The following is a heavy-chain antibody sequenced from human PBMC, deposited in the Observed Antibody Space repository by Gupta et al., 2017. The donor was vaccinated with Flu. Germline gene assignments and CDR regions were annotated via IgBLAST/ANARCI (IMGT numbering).Heavy chain of an antibody. Sequence: KGLEWVSGISWNSGSIGYADSVKGRFTISRDNAKNSLYLQMNSLRAEDTALYYCAKDFWSGSYSSYYYGMDVWGQGTTVTVSS. V-gene: IGHV3-9*01. J-gene: IGHJ6*02. CDR3: AKDFWSGSYSSYYYGMDV. CDR2: ISWNSGSI. D-gene: IGHD1-26*01.